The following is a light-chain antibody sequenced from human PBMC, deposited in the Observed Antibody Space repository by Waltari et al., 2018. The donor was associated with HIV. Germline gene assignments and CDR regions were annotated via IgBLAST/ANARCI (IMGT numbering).Light chain of an antibody. Sequence: QSVLTQPPSASGTPGQRVTISGSGSGSDLARNTRNWYQQLPGAPPKLLIYSNDQRPSRVPDRFSGSKSGTSASLAISGLQSDDETTYYCAIWDGSQNGPLFGGGTKLTVL. CDR1: GSDLARNT. J-gene: IGLJ2*01. CDR2: SND. V-gene: IGLV1-44*01. CDR3: AIWDGSQNGPL.